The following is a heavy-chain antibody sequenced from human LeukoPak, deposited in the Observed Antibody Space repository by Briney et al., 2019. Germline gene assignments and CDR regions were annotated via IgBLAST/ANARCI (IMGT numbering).Heavy chain of an antibody. CDR1: GYTFTSYD. CDR2: MNPNSGNT. D-gene: IGHD2-2*01. J-gene: IGHJ5*02. Sequence: GASVKVSCKASGYTFTSYDINWVRQATGQGLEWMGWMNPNSGNTGYAQKFQGRVTMTRNTSISTAYMELSSLRSEDTAVYYCATRVVPAARGNWFDPWGQGTLVTASS. V-gene: IGHV1-8*01. CDR3: ATRVVPAARGNWFDP.